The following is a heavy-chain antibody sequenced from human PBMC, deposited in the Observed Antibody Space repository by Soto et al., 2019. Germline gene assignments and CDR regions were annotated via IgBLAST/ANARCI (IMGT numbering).Heavy chain of an antibody. CDR3: ETVGRPQHLLTGFDN. CDR2: IRPDGSNR. CDR1: GFTFSDYA. J-gene: IGHJ5*02. Sequence: QVQLVESGGGVVQPGWSLRLSCVTSGFTFSDYAMHWVRQAPGKGLEWVAVIRPDGSNRYYADSVKGRFTISRDISKNTLYLQMSSLRADDTAVYFCETVGRPQHLLTGFDNWGQGTLVTVSS. D-gene: IGHD3-16*01. V-gene: IGHV3-33*01.